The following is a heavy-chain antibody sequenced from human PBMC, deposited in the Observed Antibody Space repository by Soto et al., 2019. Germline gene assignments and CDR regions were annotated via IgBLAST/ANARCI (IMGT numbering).Heavy chain of an antibody. CDR2: INAGNGNT. V-gene: IGHV1-3*01. Sequence: QVKLVQSGAEVKKPGASVKVSCKASGYTFTSYAMHWVRQAPGQRLEWMGWINAGNGNTKYSQKFQGRVTITRDTSASTAYMELSSLRSEDTAVYYCARDDVSYGYWYFDLWGRGTLVTVSS. CDR1: GYTFTSYA. D-gene: IGHD5-18*01. J-gene: IGHJ2*01. CDR3: ARDDVSYGYWYFDL.